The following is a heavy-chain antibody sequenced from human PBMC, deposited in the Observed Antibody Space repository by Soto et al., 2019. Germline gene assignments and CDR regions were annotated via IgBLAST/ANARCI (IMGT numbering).Heavy chain of an antibody. CDR2: INHSGST. J-gene: IGHJ4*02. CDR1: GGSFSGYY. V-gene: IGHV4-34*01. D-gene: IGHD6-6*01. Sequence: ASETLSLTCAVYGGSFSGYYWGWIRQPPEKGLEWIGEINHSGSTNYNPSLKSRVTISVDTSKNQFSLNLSSVTAADTAVYYCARDPRDSSSPNFDYWGQGTLVTVSS. CDR3: ARDPRDSSSPNFDY.